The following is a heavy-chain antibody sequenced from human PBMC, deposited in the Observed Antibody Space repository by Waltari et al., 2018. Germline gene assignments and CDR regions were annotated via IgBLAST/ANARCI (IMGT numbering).Heavy chain of an antibody. CDR2: INPNSCGT. CDR1: GYTFTGHY. V-gene: IGHV1-2*02. CDR3: ARDNDILTGYYNLYYFDY. J-gene: IGHJ4*02. D-gene: IGHD3-9*01. Sequence: QVQLVQSGAEVKKPGASVKVSCKASGYTFTGHYLHWVRPAPGPGLEWMGWINPNSCGTNYAQKFQGRVTMTRDTSISTAYMELSRLRSDDTAVYYCARDNDILTGYYNLYYFDYWGQGTLVTVSS.